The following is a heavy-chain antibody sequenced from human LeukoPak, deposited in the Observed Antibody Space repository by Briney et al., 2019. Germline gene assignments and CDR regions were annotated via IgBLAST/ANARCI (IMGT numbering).Heavy chain of an antibody. D-gene: IGHD2-15*01. J-gene: IGHJ4*02. Sequence: SETLSITCTVSGGSISSYHWSWIRQPPGKGLEWIGYIYYGGSTHYNPSLKSRLIISVDTSRNQCSLKLSSVTAADTAVYYCAKVECSGGSCYSAYWGQGTLVTVSS. CDR3: AKVECSGGSCYSAY. CDR2: IYYGGST. CDR1: GGSISSYH. V-gene: IGHV4-59*01.